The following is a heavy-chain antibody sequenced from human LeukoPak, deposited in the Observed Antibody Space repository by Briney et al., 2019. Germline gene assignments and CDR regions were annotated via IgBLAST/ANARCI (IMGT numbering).Heavy chain of an antibody. CDR2: IYSGGST. D-gene: IGHD5-12*01. J-gene: IGHJ4*02. V-gene: IGHV3-66*01. Sequence: GGSLRLSCAASGFTVSSNYMSWVRQAPGKGLEWVSVIYSGGSTYYADSVKGRFTISRDNSKDTLYLQMNSLRAEDTAVYYCASLVANLRGYYSFDYWGQGTLVTVSS. CDR3: ASLVANLRGYYSFDY. CDR1: GFTVSSNY.